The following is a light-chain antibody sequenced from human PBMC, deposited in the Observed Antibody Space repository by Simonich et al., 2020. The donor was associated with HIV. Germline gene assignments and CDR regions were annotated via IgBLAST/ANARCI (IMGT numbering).Light chain of an antibody. CDR1: QGTSNS. Sequence: DIQITQSPSSLSASVEDRVTITCRAIQGTSNSLAWNQHKPGKAPKLLLYAASRLERGVPSRFSGSGSGTDYTLTIRSLQPEDFATYYCQQYYSNFLTFGGGTKVEIK. V-gene: IGKV1-NL1*01. CDR3: QQYYSNFLT. CDR2: AAS. J-gene: IGKJ4*01.